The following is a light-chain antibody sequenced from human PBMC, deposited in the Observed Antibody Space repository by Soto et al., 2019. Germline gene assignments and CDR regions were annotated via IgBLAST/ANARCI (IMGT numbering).Light chain of an antibody. Sequence: QSVLTQPPSVSGAPGQRVTISCTGSSSNIGAGYDVHWYLQLPGTAPKLLIYGNTNRPSGVPDRFSGSKSGSSASLAITGFQAEDEADYYCQSHDSSLHASVFGTGTKVTV. V-gene: IGLV1-40*01. CDR2: GNT. J-gene: IGLJ1*01. CDR3: QSHDSSLHASV. CDR1: SSNIGAGYD.